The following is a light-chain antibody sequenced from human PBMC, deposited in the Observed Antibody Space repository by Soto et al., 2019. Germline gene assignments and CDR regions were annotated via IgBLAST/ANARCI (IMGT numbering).Light chain of an antibody. CDR1: SGHSRDA. V-gene: IGLV4-69*01. CDR3: QTWGTGIGV. Sequence: QLVLTQSPSASASLGASVKLPCTLSSGHSRDAIAWHQQQPEKGPRYLMKLNSDGSHSKGDGSPDRFSGSSSGAERYLTIASLQSEDEADYYCQTWGTGIGVFGGGTKLTVL. CDR2: LNSDGSH. J-gene: IGLJ3*02.